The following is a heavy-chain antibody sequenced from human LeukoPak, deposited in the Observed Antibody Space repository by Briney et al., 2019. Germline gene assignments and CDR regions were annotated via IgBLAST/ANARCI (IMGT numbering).Heavy chain of an antibody. CDR2: IYYSGST. V-gene: IGHV4-59*01. CDR3: ATWDVVPAAIDDYYYGMDV. J-gene: IGHJ6*02. Sequence: SETLSLTCTVSGGSISSYYWSWIRQPPGKGLEWIGYIYYSGSTNYNPSLKSRVTISVDTSKNQFSLKLSSVTAADTAVYYCATWDVVPAAIDDYYYGMDVWGQGTTVTVSS. D-gene: IGHD2-2*01. CDR1: GGSISSYY.